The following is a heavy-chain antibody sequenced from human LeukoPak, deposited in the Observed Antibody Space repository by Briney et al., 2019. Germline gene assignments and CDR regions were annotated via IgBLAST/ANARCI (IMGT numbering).Heavy chain of an antibody. J-gene: IGHJ4*02. CDR1: GFTFSSYS. CDR2: ISSSGTII. CDR3: ARDCSSTSCSLFFDY. V-gene: IGHV3-48*04. D-gene: IGHD2-2*01. Sequence: PGGSLRLSCEASGFTFSSYSMNWFRQAPGKGLEWVSHISSSGTIIYYADSVKGRFTVSRDNAKNSVYLQMNSLRAEDTALYYCARDCSSTSCSLFFDYWGQGTLVTVSS.